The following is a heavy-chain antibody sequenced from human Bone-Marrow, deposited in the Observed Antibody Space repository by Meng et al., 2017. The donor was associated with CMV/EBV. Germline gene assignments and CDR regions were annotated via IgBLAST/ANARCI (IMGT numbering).Heavy chain of an antibody. V-gene: IGHV3-21*01. CDR3: ARAAPTIVVVPAAHPDY. Sequence: GESLKISCAASGFTFSAFSMNWVRQAPGKGLEWVSSISTTSSYIYYADSLKGRFTISRDNSKNTLYLQMNSLRAEDTAVYYCARAAPTIVVVPAAHPDYWGQGTLVTVSS. D-gene: IGHD2-2*01. CDR2: ISTTSSYI. CDR1: GFTFSAFS. J-gene: IGHJ4*02.